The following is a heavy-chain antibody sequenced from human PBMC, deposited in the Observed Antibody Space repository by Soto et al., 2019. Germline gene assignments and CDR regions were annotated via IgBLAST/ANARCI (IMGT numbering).Heavy chain of an antibody. D-gene: IGHD1-26*01. CDR2: IYYSGST. CDR1: GGSISGDDYS. Sequence: QVQLQESGPGLVKPSQTLSLTCTVSGGSISGDDYSWSWIRQPPGQALEWIGYIYYSGSTYYNTSLKRRVIIAVDTSKNQFSLKLSSVTAADTAVFYCARFPVISGWFDPWGQGTLVTVSS. V-gene: IGHV4-30-4*01. CDR3: ARFPVISGWFDP. J-gene: IGHJ5*02.